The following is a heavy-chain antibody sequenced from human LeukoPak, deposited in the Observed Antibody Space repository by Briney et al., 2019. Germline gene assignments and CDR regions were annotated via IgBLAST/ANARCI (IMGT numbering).Heavy chain of an antibody. CDR2: IKQDGSEK. V-gene: IGHV3-7*01. CDR1: GLTFSSYW. J-gene: IGHJ6*02. CDR3: ARDAWFGDLLFWYYYYGMDV. D-gene: IGHD3-10*01. Sequence: PGGSLRLSCSASGLTFSSYWMSWVRQAPGKGLEWVANIKQDGSEKYYVDSVKGRFTISRDNAKNSLYLQMNSLRAEDTAVYYCARDAWFGDLLFWYYYYGMDVWGQGTTVTVSS.